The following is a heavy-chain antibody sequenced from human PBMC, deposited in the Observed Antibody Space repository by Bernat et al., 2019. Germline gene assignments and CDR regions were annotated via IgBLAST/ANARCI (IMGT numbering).Heavy chain of an antibody. CDR2: ISYDGSKK. Sequence: QVQLVESGGGVVQPGRSLRLSCAASGFTFSSYAMHWVRQAPGKGLEWVAVISYDGSKKYYADSVKGRFTISEDTSKNTLYLQISRLRAENTAVYCCASNYYYDSSPYAPLDYWGQGTLVTVSS. CDR3: ASNYYYDSSPYAPLDY. CDR1: GFTFSSYA. V-gene: IGHV3-30-3*01. D-gene: IGHD3-22*01. J-gene: IGHJ4*02.